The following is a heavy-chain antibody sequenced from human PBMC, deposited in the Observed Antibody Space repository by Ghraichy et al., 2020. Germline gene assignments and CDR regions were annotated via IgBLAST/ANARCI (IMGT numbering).Heavy chain of an antibody. J-gene: IGHJ6*01. CDR1: GFTFSSYW. Sequence: GESPNISCAASGFTFSSYWMSWVRQAPGKGLEWVGNIKQDGSEKYYVDSVKGRFSISRDNAKNSLYLQMSSLRAEDTAVYFCARVHYYDSSGYYYGQVYDYGMDVWGHGTTVTVSS. D-gene: IGHD3-22*01. CDR3: ARVHYYDSSGYYYGQVYDYGMDV. CDR2: IKQDGSEK. V-gene: IGHV3-7*01.